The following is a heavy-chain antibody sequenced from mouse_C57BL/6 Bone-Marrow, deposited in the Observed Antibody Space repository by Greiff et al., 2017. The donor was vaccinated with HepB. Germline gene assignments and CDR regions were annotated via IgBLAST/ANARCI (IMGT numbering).Heavy chain of an antibody. Sequence: QVQLQQPGTELVKPGASVKLSCKASGYTFTSYWMHWVKQRPGQGLEWIGNINPSNGGTNYNEKFKSKATLTVDKSSSTAYMQLSSLTAEDYAVYYCARVFFTTVVRETDDWGQGTTLTVSS. CDR3: ARVFFTTVVRETDD. D-gene: IGHD1-1*01. CDR2: INPSNGGT. CDR1: GYTFTSYW. J-gene: IGHJ2*01. V-gene: IGHV1-53*01.